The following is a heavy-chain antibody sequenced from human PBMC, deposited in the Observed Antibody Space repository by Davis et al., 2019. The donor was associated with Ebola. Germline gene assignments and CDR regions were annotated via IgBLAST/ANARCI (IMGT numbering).Heavy chain of an antibody. J-gene: IGHJ4*02. CDR2: ISSSSSYI. CDR3: ARELAVTYFDY. D-gene: IGHD4-11*01. V-gene: IGHV3-21*01. CDR1: GFTFSSYS. Sequence: GESLKISCAASGFTFSSYSMNWVRQAPGKGLEWVSSISSSSSYIYYADSVKGRFTISRDNAKNSLYLQMNSLRAEDTAVYYCARELAVTYFDYWAQGTLVTVSS.